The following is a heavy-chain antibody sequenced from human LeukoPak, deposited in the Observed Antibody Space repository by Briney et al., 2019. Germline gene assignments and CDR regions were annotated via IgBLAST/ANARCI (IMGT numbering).Heavy chain of an antibody. CDR3: ARARPSMWIDY. D-gene: IGHD5-12*01. CDR1: GFTVSSNY. Sequence: GGSLRVSCAASGFTVSSNYMSWVRQAPGKGLEWVAVISYDGSDKFYADSVKGRFTISRDSSKNTLYLQMNSLRPEDTAVYYCARARPSMWIDYWGQGTLVTVSS. J-gene: IGHJ4*02. CDR2: ISYDGSDK. V-gene: IGHV3-30*03.